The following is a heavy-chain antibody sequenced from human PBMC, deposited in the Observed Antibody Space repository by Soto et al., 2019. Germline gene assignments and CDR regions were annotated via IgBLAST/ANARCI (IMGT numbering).Heavy chain of an antibody. Sequence: QITLKESGPTLVKPTQTLTLTCTFSGFSLSTSGVGVGWIRQPPGKALEWLALIYWDDDKRYSPSLKSRLTSTKDTSKNQVVLTMTNMDPVDTATYYCAHRLVGYYDSIIWGQGTLVTVSS. J-gene: IGHJ4*02. CDR3: AHRLVGYYDSII. CDR1: GFSLSTSGVG. V-gene: IGHV2-5*02. D-gene: IGHD3-22*01. CDR2: IYWDDDK.